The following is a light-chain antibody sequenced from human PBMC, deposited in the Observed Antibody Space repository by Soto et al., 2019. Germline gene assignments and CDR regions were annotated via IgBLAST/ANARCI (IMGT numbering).Light chain of an antibody. J-gene: IGLJ2*01. V-gene: IGLV3-1*01. Sequence: SYELTQPPSVSVSPGQTASITCSGDKWGDKYACWYQQKPRQSPILVIYKDSKRPSGIPERFSGSNSGNTATLTISGTQAMDEADYYCQAWDSSTVIFGGGTKLTVL. CDR3: QAWDSSTVI. CDR1: KWGDKY. CDR2: KDS.